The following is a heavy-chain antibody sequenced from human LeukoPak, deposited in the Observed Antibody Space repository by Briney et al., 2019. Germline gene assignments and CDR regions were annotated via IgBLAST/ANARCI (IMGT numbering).Heavy chain of an antibody. Sequence: ASVKVSCKASRYTFTSSYMHWVRQAPGHGVEWMGWISAYNGNTNSAQKLQGRVTMTTDTSTSTAYMELRSLRSDDTAVYYCARVETVRGVIRRWVTPQAYYYYYMDVWGKGTTVTVTS. CDR1: RYTFTSSY. D-gene: IGHD3-10*01. CDR2: ISAYNGNT. V-gene: IGHV1-18*04. CDR3: ARVETVRGVIRRWVTPQAYYYYYMDV. J-gene: IGHJ6*03.